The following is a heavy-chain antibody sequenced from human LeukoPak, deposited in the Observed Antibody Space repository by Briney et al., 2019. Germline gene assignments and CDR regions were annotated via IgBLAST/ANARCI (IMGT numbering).Heavy chain of an antibody. CDR3: AKGLILAVVGRSFSDY. CDR1: GFTVSSYG. V-gene: IGHV3-30*02. J-gene: IGHJ4*02. CDR2: IRYDGSDT. Sequence: GGSLRLSCAASGFTVSSYGMHWVRQAPGKGLEWVAFIRYDGSDTYYADTVKGRFSISRDNSKNTLYLLMNSLRVEDTAVYYCAKGLILAVVGRSFSDYWGQGTLVTVSS. D-gene: IGHD6-19*01.